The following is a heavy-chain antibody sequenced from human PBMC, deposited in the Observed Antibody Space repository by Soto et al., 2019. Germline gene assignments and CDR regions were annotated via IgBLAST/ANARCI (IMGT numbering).Heavy chain of an antibody. CDR2: IKGDGSEK. D-gene: IGHD1-26*01. V-gene: IGHV3-7*01. Sequence: EVQLVESGGGLVQPGGSLRLSCAASGFTFSGYWMSWVRQAPGKGLEWVANIKGDGSEKYYVDSVRGRFTISRDNAKNSLYLQLNSLRAEDTAVYYCARDSRRVGATSDPDYWGQGTLVTVSS. CDR3: ARDSRRVGATSDPDY. J-gene: IGHJ4*02. CDR1: GFTFSGYW.